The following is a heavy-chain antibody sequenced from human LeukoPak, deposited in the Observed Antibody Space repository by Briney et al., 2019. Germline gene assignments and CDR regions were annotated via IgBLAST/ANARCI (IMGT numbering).Heavy chain of an antibody. CDR3: AREPVHYDFWSGYYSHNWFDP. V-gene: IGHV1-8*01. J-gene: IGHJ5*02. CDR2: MNPNSGNT. D-gene: IGHD3-3*01. CDR1: GYTFTSYD. Sequence: GASVKVSCKASGYTFTSYDINWVRQAPGQGLEWMGWMNPNSGNTGYAQEFQGRVTMTRNTSISTAYMELSSLRSEDTAVYYCAREPVHYDFWSGYYSHNWFDPWGQGTLVTVSS.